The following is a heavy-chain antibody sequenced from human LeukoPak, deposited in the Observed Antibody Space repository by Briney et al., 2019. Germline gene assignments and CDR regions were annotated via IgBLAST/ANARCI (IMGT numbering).Heavy chain of an antibody. CDR3: ATYNVGAFHY. CDR1: GFTFNNAW. V-gene: IGHV3-15*01. Sequence: GGSLRLSCAASGFTFNNAWMSWVRQAPGKGLEWVGRIKSKTDSGTAGYAAPVKGRFTISRDDSKNTLYLQMNSLNTEDTAVYYCATYNVGAFHYWGQGTLVTVSS. D-gene: IGHD1-1*01. CDR2: IKSKTDSGTA. J-gene: IGHJ4*02.